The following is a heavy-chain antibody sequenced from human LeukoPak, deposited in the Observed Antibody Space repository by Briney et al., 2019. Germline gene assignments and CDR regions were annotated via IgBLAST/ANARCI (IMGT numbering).Heavy chain of an antibody. D-gene: IGHD6-13*01. V-gene: IGHV1-2*02. CDR1: GYTFTSYY. J-gene: IGHJ4*02. CDR3: VWSSSSQRLDY. CDR2: INPNSGGT. Sequence: GASVKVSCKASGYTFTSYYMHWVRQAPGQGLEWMGWINPNSGGTNYAQKFQGRVTTTRDTSISTAYMELSRLRSDDTAVYYGVWSSSSQRLDYWGQGTLVTVSS.